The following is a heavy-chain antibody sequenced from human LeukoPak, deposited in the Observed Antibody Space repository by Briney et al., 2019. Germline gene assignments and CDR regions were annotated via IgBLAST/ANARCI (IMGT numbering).Heavy chain of an antibody. CDR1: GFTFSSYG. D-gene: IGHD5-18*01. V-gene: IGHV3-30*18. J-gene: IGHJ4*02. CDR2: ISYDGSSK. Sequence: GGSLRLSCAASGFTFSSYGMHWVRQAPGKGLEWVAVISYDGSSKYYADSVKGRFTISRDNSKNTLYLQMNSLRAEDTAVYYCAKVYSYGYLPFDYWGQGTLVTVSS. CDR3: AKVYSYGYLPFDY.